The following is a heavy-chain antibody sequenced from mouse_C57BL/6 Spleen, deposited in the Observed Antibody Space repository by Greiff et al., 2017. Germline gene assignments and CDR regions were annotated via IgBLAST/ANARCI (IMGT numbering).Heavy chain of an antibody. D-gene: IGHD1-1*01. Sequence: QVQLQQSGPELVKPGASVKISCKASGYAFRSSWMNWVKQRPGPGLAWIGRLSPGDGATHSNGQFKGKATLTADKSSSTAYMQLSSLTSEDSAVYFCARPSITTVVARTCYWYFDVWGTGTTVTVAS. CDR3: ARPSITTVVARTCYWYFDV. CDR2: LSPGDGAT. V-gene: IGHV1-82*01. CDR1: GYAFRSSW. J-gene: IGHJ1*03.